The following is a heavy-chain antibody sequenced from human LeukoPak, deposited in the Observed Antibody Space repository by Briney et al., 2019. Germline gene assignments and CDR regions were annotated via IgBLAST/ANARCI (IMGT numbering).Heavy chain of an antibody. V-gene: IGHV4-31*03. D-gene: IGHD2-2*02. J-gene: IGHJ5*02. Sequence: PSQTLSLTCTVSGGSISSGGYYWSWIRQHPGKGLEWIGYIYYSGSTYYNPSLKSRVTISVDTSKNQFSLKLSSVTAADTAVYYCARGVVPAAIPGWFDPWGQGTLVTVSS. CDR3: ARGVVPAAIPGWFDP. CDR2: IYYSGST. CDR1: GGSISSGGYY.